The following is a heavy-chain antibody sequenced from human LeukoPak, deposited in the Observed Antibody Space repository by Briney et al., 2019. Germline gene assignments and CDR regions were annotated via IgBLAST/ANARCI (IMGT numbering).Heavy chain of an antibody. V-gene: IGHV1-8*01. D-gene: IGHD3-10*01. CDR1: GYTFSDYD. J-gene: IGHJ5*02. Sequence: GASVKVSCKASGYTFSDYDINWVRQAAEQGLEWMGWMNPITGSTGYAQKFRGRIIMTRDTSITTAFMELTSLTSDDTAIYYCARVKRFPTVWFDPWGQGTLVSVSS. CDR3: ARVKRFPTVWFDP. CDR2: MNPITGST.